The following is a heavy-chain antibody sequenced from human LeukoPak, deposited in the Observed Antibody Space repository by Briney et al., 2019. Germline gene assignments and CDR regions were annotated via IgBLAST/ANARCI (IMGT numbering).Heavy chain of an antibody. CDR1: GGSFSGYY. D-gene: IGHD4-23*01. V-gene: IGHV4-34*01. CDR3: ARGGGNHFDY. J-gene: IGHJ4*02. CDR2: INHSGST. Sequence: SETLSLTCAVYGGSFSGYYWSWIRQPPGKGLEWIGEINHSGSTNYNPSLKSRVTISVDTSKNQFSLELSSVTAADTAVYYCARGGGNHFDYWGQGTLVTVSS.